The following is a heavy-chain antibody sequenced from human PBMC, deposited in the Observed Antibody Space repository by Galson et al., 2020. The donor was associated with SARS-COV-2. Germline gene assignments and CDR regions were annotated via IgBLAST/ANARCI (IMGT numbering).Heavy chain of an antibody. CDR3: ARELAAAVPFDY. CDR2: IDWDDDK. Sequence: SGPTLVKPTQTLTLTCTFSGFSLSTSGLCVSWIRQPPGTALEWLARIDWDDDKYYSTSLKTRLTISKDTSKNQVVLTMTNMDPVDTATYYCARELAAAVPFDYWGQGTLVTVSS. CDR1: GFSLSTSGLC. D-gene: IGHD6-13*01. V-gene: IGHV2-70*11. J-gene: IGHJ4*02.